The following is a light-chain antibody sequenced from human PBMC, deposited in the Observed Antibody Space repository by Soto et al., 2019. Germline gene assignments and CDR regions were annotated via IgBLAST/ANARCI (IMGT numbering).Light chain of an antibody. V-gene: IGKV1-39*01. J-gene: IGKJ4*01. Sequence: DIQMTQSPSSLSASVGDRVTITCRASQSITNYLNWYQQKLGKAPKLLIYAASILQSGVPSRFSGSGSGTDFTLTISSLQPEDFATYYCQQSYSTPLTFGGGTKVEIK. CDR1: QSITNY. CDR2: AAS. CDR3: QQSYSTPLT.